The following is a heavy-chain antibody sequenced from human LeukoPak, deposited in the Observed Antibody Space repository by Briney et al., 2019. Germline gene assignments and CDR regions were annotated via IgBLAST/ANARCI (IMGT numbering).Heavy chain of an antibody. Sequence: GGSLRLSCAASGFSFSSHSMTWARQAPGKGLEWVSSISSSLLYIYYADSVKGRFTISRDNAKNSLYLQMNSLTAEDTAVYYCAELGITMIGGVWGKGTTVTISS. CDR3: AELGITMIGGV. CDR2: ISSSLLYI. D-gene: IGHD3-10*02. J-gene: IGHJ6*04. CDR1: GFSFSSHS. V-gene: IGHV3-21*01.